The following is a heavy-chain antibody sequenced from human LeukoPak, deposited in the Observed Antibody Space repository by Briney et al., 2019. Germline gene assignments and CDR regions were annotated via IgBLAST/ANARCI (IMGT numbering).Heavy chain of an antibody. CDR1: GFTFGDCA. V-gene: IGHV3-49*04. CDR2: IRSKTYGGTT. CDR3: TRSEYTYYYDGSGYLIDY. D-gene: IGHD3-22*01. Sequence: GGSLRLSCTASGFTFGDCALTWVRQAPGKGLEWLGFIRSKTYGGTTELAASVEGRFTISRDDSKSIAYLQMNSLKTEDTAVSYCTRSEYTYYYDGSGYLIDYWGQGTLVTVSS. J-gene: IGHJ4*02.